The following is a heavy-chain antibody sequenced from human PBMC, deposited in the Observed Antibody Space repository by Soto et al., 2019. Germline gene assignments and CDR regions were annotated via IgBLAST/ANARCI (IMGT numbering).Heavy chain of an antibody. CDR1: GDSVSSNTAS. V-gene: IGHV6-1*01. J-gene: IGHJ5*02. CDR3: AKGDNLGPKTGYAFDP. CDR2: TYFRSKWYN. D-gene: IGHD5-12*01. Sequence: PSQILSLTCAISGDSVSSNTASWNWIRQSPSRGLGWLGRTYFRSKWYNDYAVSVKSRIIINPDTSNNQFSLQLNSVTPEDTAVYFCAKGDNLGPKTGYAFDPWGQGIMVTVSS.